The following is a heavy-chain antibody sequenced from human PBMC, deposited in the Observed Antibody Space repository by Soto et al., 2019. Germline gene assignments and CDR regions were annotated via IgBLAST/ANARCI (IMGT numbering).Heavy chain of an antibody. CDR1: GFSLSTSGVG. D-gene: IGHD5-12*01. CDR3: AHRRRRADVAAFDI. CDR2: IYWDDDK. V-gene: IGHV2-5*02. Sequence: QITLKESGPTLVKPTQTLTLTCTFSGFSLSTSGVGLGWIRQPPGKALEWLALIYWDDDKRYSPSLKSRLTITKDTSKNHVVLTMTNMDPVDTATYYCAHRRRRADVAAFDIWGQGTMVTVSS. J-gene: IGHJ3*02.